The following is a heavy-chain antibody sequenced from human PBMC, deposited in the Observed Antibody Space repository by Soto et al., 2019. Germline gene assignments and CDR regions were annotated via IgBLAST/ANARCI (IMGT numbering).Heavy chain of an antibody. D-gene: IGHD2-8*01. CDR2: IYSKEGKI. CDR1: GYIFNNYG. Sequence: QVQLVQSGAEVQKPGASVKVSCKASGYIFNNYGISWVRQAPGQGLEWMGWIYSKEGKINFAQKFQGRVTMTTDTSTSTAYIALRTLIFDDSALYLCSLKMDFAVDYWGHGAIVTVSS. J-gene: IGHJ4*01. CDR3: SLKMDFAVDY. V-gene: IGHV1-18*01.